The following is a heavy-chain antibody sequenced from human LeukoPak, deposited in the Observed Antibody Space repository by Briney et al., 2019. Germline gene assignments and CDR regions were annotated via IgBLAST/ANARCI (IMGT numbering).Heavy chain of an antibody. D-gene: IGHD5-12*01. J-gene: IGHJ6*02. Sequence: SETLSLTCAVYGGSFSGYYWSWIRQPPGKGLEWIGEINHSGSTNYNPSLKSRVTISVDTSKNQFSLKLSSVTAADTAVYYCARDRRGFNYYYYYYSMDVWGQGTTVTVSS. CDR2: INHSGST. CDR1: GGSFSGYY. V-gene: IGHV4-34*01. CDR3: ARDRRGFNYYYYYYSMDV.